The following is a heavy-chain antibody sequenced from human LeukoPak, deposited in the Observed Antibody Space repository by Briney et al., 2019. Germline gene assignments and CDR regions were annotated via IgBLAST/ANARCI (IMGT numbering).Heavy chain of an antibody. V-gene: IGHV3-33*01. CDR2: IWYDGSNK. D-gene: IGHD6-19*01. CDR3: ARDPGGWYAEY. CDR1: GFTFSGYG. Sequence: GGSLRLSCAASGFTFSGYGMHWVRQAPGKGLEWVAVIWYDGSNKYYADSVKGRFTISRDNSKNTLYMQMNSLRAEDTAVYYCARDPGGWYAEYWGQGTLVTVSS. J-gene: IGHJ4*02.